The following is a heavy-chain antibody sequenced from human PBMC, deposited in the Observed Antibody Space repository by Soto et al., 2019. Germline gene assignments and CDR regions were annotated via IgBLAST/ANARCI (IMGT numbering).Heavy chain of an antibody. CDR3: VKVTPGLAGFDI. V-gene: IGHV3-64D*06. CDR2: ISSNGGST. CDR1: GFIFSNYA. J-gene: IGHJ3*02. D-gene: IGHD6-19*01. Sequence: GGSLRLSCSASGFIFSNYAMHWVRQAPGKGLEYVSAISSNGGSTYYADSVKGRFSISRDNSKNTLYLQMSSLRAEDTAVYYCVKVTPGLAGFDIWGQGTMVTVS.